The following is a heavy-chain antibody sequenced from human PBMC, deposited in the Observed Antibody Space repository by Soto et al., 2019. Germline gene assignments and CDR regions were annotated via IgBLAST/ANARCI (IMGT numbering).Heavy chain of an antibody. V-gene: IGHV5-51*01. CDR1: GYSFTSYW. J-gene: IGHJ6*02. CDR3: ARVGGQKQQPPKYYYGMDV. D-gene: IGHD6-13*01. CDR2: IYPGDSNT. Sequence: GESLKISCKGSGYSFTSYWIGWVRQMPGKGLEWMGIIYPGDSNTRYSPSFQGQVTISADKSISTAYLQWSSLKASDTAMYYCARVGGQKQQPPKYYYGMDVWGQGTTVTVSS.